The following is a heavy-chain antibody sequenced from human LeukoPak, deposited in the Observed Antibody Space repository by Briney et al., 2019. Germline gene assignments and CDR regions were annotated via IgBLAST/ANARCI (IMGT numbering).Heavy chain of an antibody. Sequence: GGSLRLSCAASGFTFSSYSMNWVRQAPGKGLEWVSSISSSSSYIYYADSVKGRFTISRDNAKNSLYLQMNSLRAEDTAVYYCARGHTGEYCSSTSCPLRYWGQGTLVTVSS. J-gene: IGHJ4*02. D-gene: IGHD2-2*01. CDR3: ARGHTGEYCSSTSCPLRY. CDR1: GFTFSSYS. CDR2: ISSSSSYI. V-gene: IGHV3-21*04.